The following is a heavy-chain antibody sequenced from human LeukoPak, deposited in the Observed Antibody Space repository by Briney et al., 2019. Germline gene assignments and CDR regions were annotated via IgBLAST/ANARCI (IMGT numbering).Heavy chain of an antibody. CDR2: ISYDGSNK. D-gene: IGHD2-15*01. Sequence: GGSLRLSCAASGFTFSSYAMHWVRQAPGKGLEWVAVISYDGSNKYYADSVKGRFTISRDNAKNSMYLQMNSLRDEDTAVYYCARDRGRVFDYWGQGTLVTVSS. V-gene: IGHV3-30-3*01. CDR3: ARDRGRVFDY. CDR1: GFTFSSYA. J-gene: IGHJ4*02.